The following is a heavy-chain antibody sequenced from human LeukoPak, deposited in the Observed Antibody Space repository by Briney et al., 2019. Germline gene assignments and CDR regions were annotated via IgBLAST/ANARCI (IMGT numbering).Heavy chain of an antibody. J-gene: IGHJ4*02. CDR3: ARESGRSGDSSSWYNFDY. Sequence: ASVKVSCKASGGTFSSYAISWVRQGPGQGLEWMGGIIPIFGTANYAQKLQGRVTMTTDTSTSTAYMELRSLRSDDTAVYYCARESGRSGDSSSWYNFDYWGQGTLVTVSS. CDR2: IIPIFGTA. CDR1: GGTFSSYA. D-gene: IGHD6-13*01. V-gene: IGHV1-69*05.